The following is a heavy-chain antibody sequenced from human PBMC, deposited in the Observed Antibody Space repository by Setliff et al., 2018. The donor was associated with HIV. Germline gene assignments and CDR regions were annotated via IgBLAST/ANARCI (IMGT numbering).Heavy chain of an antibody. V-gene: IGHV1-2*02. CDR2: INTNSGDT. Sequence: GASVKVSCKASGYTFTVYYMHWVRQAPGQGLEWMGWINTNSGDTKYAQKFQGRVTMTRDTSISTAFMDLSSLRSEDTAVYYCARDGKRDDAFDIWGQGTMVTVSS. CDR1: GYTFTVYY. J-gene: IGHJ3*02. CDR3: ARDGKRDDAFDI.